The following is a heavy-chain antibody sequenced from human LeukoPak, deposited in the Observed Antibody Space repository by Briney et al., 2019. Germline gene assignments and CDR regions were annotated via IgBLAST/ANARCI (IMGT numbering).Heavy chain of an antibody. D-gene: IGHD3-3*01. CDR1: GFTFSNYG. J-gene: IGHJ6*02. CDR2: IWYDGSNK. Sequence: GGSLRLSCAASGFTFSNYGMHWVRQAPGKGLEWVAIIWYDGSNKYYADSVRGRFTISRDNSRNTLYLQMNSLRAEDTAVYYCARDVRFSSAYYYYGMDVWGQGTTVTVS. CDR3: ARDVRFSSAYYYYGMDV. V-gene: IGHV3-33*01.